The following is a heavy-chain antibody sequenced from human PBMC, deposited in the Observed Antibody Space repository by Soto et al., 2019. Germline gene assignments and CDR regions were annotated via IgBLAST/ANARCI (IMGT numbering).Heavy chain of an antibody. CDR1: GGSISSSDW. J-gene: IGHJ4*02. CDR2: IYDSGST. V-gene: IGHV4-4*02. D-gene: IGHD3-22*01. CDR3: ARRHYYDSSGYSQNFDY. Sequence: QVQLQESGPGLVKPSGTLSLTCAVSGGSISSSDWWSWVRQPPGKGLEFIGEIYDSGSTNYNPSLKSRVTVSIDKSKSHFSLKLTSVTAADTALYYCARRHYYDSSGYSQNFDYWGQGTLVTVSS.